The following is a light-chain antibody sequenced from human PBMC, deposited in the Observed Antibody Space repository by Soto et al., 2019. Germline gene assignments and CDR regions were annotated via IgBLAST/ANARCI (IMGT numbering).Light chain of an antibody. V-gene: IGKV3-15*01. J-gene: IGKJ1*01. CDR3: QQYNNWPKT. CDR1: QSVSSS. CDR2: DAS. Sequence: EIVMTQSPATLSVSPGETATLSCRASQSVSSSLAWYQQKPGQAPRLLISDASTRAAGLPARFSGSGSGTEFTLTISSLQSEDFALYFCQQYNNWPKTFGQGTKEEMK.